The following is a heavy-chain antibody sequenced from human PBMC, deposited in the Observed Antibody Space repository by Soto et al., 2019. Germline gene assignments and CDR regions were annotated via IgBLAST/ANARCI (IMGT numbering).Heavy chain of an antibody. J-gene: IGHJ2*01. CDR3: TTARTYYYDSSGYYCDSDL. Sequence: EVQLVESGGGLVKPGGSLRLSCAASGFTFSNAWMNWVRQAPGKGLEWVGRIKSKTDGGTTDYAAPVKGRFTISRDDSKNTLYLQMNSLKTEDTAVYYCTTARTYYYDSSGYYCDSDLWGRGTLVTVSS. CDR1: GFTFSNAW. CDR2: IKSKTDGGTT. V-gene: IGHV3-15*07. D-gene: IGHD3-22*01.